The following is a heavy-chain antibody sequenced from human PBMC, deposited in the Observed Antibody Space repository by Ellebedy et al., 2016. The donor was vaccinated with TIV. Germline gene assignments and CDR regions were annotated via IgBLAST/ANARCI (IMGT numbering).Heavy chain of an antibody. CDR3: AREGYYDSSGYPDYYYYYGMDV. CDR1: GFTFSSYS. J-gene: IGHJ6*02. Sequence: GGSLRLSXAASGFTFSSYSMNWVRQAPGKGLEWVSSISSSSSYIYYADSVKGRFTISRDNAKNSLYLQMNSLRAEDTAVYYCAREGYYDSSGYPDYYYYYGMDVWGQGTTVTVSS. CDR2: ISSSSSYI. D-gene: IGHD3-22*01. V-gene: IGHV3-21*01.